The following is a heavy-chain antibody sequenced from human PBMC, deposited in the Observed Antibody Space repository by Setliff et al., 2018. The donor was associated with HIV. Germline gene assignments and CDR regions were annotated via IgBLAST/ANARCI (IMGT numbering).Heavy chain of an antibody. CDR3: ARGHSSGWYEGRY. J-gene: IGHJ4*02. CDR2: IIPIFGTA. V-gene: IGHV1-69*05. Sequence: GASVKVSCKASGGTFSSYAISWVRQAPGQGLEWMGRIIPIFGTANYAQKLQGRVTMTTDTSTSTAYMELRSLRSDDTAVYYCARGHSSGWYEGRYWGQGTLVTVSS. D-gene: IGHD6-19*01. CDR1: GGTFSSYA.